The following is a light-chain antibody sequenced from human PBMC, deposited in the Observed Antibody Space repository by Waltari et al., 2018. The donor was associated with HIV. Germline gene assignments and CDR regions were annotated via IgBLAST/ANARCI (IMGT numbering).Light chain of an antibody. CDR2: AAS. Sequence: DIQMTQSPSILSASVGDRVTITCRASQRISNWLTWYQQKPGKAPKLLIYAASTLGRGVRSRYGGSCSGTKITITISILQPDDLAAYYCQQEDSYPYTFGQGTKMEIK. V-gene: IGKV1-5*03. CDR1: QRISNW. CDR3: QQEDSYPYT. J-gene: IGKJ2*01.